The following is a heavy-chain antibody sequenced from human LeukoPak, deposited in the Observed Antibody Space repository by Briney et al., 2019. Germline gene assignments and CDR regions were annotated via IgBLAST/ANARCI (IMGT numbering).Heavy chain of an antibody. D-gene: IGHD6-19*01. CDR3: ARDWVPYSSGWVLDY. V-gene: IGHV3-30*03. Sequence: PGGSLRLSCAASGFTFSSYGMHWVRQAPGKGLEWVAVISYDGSNKYYADSVKGRFTISRDNSKNTLYLQMNSLRAEDTAVYYCARDWVPYSSGWVLDYWGQGTLVTVSS. CDR1: GFTFSSYG. CDR2: ISYDGSNK. J-gene: IGHJ4*02.